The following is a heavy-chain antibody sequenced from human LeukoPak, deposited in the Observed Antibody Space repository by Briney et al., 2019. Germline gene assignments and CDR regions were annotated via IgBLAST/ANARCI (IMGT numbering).Heavy chain of an antibody. CDR1: GITFNNYW. J-gene: IGHJ4*02. D-gene: IGHD6-19*01. Sequence: GGSLRLSCEASGITFNNYWLHWVRQAPGKGLVWVSRVDTDGSGTIYADSVKGRFTVSRDNAKNTLYLQMISLRAEDTAVYYCARGGYSSGLDYWGQGILVTVYS. CDR2: VDTDGSGT. CDR3: ARGGYSSGLDY. V-gene: IGHV3-74*01.